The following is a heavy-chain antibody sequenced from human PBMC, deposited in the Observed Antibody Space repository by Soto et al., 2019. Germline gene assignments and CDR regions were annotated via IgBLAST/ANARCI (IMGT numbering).Heavy chain of an antibody. V-gene: IGHV1-69*02. CDR2: IIPILGIA. CDR3: ARGDCSSTSCYSRNWFDP. Sequence: QVQLVQSGAEVKKPGSSVKVSCKASGGTFSSYTVSWVRQAPGQGLEWMGRIIPILGIANYAQKFQGRVTITADKSTSTAYMELSSLRSEDTAVYYCARGDCSSTSCYSRNWFDPWGQGTLVTVSS. CDR1: GGTFSSYT. D-gene: IGHD2-2*02. J-gene: IGHJ5*02.